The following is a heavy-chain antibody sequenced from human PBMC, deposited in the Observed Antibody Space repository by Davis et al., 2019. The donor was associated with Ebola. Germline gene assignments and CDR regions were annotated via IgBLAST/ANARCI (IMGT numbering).Heavy chain of an antibody. V-gene: IGHV3-7*03. Sequence: GGSLRLSCAASGFTFSSYWMSWVRQAPGKGLEWVANIKQDGSEKYYVDSVKGRFTISRDNAKNSLYLQMNSLRAEDTAVYYCARVGPGYYDFWSGYYTHGMDVWGQGTTVTVS. CDR2: IKQDGSEK. CDR1: GFTFSSYW. CDR3: ARVGPGYYDFWSGYYTHGMDV. D-gene: IGHD3-3*01. J-gene: IGHJ6*02.